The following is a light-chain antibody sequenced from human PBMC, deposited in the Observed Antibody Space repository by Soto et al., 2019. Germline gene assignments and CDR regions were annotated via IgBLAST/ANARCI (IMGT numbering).Light chain of an antibody. V-gene: IGKV3-20*01. CDR1: QSVSSSY. Sequence: EIVLTQSPGTLSLSPGERATLSCRASQSVSSSYLAWYQQKPGQAPRLLIYGTSSRATALPDRFSGSGSGTDFTLTISRLDPQDSAVYYCQQSGSSSWTFGQGTKV. J-gene: IGKJ1*01. CDR2: GTS. CDR3: QQSGSSSWT.